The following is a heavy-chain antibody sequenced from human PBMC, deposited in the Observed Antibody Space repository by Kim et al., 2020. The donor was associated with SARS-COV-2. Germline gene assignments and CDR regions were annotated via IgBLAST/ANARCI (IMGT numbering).Heavy chain of an antibody. Sequence: SETLSLTCAVSGGSISSSNWWSWVRQPPGKGLEWIGEIYHSGSTNYNPSLKSRVTISVDKSKNQFSLKLSSVTAADTAVYYCASPHSLGYCSGGSCSGWYFDLWGRGTLVTVSS. J-gene: IGHJ2*01. V-gene: IGHV4-4*02. D-gene: IGHD2-15*01. CDR1: GGSISSSNW. CDR3: ASPHSLGYCSGGSCSGWYFDL. CDR2: IYHSGST.